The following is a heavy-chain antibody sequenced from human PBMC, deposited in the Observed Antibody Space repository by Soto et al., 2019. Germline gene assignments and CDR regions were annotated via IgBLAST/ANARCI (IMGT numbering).Heavy chain of an antibody. D-gene: IGHD3-22*01. J-gene: IGHJ4*02. CDR2: IYHSGST. Sequence: PSETLSLTCAVSGYSISSGYYWGWVRQPPGKGLEWIGSIYHSGSTYYNPSLKSRVTISVDTSKNQFSLKLSSVTAADTAVYYCARENYYDSSGYYYWGQGTLVTVS. CDR3: ARENYYDSSGYYY. CDR1: GYSISSGYY. V-gene: IGHV4-38-2*02.